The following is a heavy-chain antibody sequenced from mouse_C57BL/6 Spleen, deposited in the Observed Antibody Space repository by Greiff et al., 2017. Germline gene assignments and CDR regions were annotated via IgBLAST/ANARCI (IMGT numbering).Heavy chain of an antibody. CDR2: INPNNGGT. J-gene: IGHJ1*03. CDR3: ARNYYGSYWYFDV. V-gene: IGHV1-18*01. CDR1: GYTFTDYN. Sequence: EVKLMESGPELVKPGASVKIPCKASGYTFTDYNMDWVKQSHGKSLEWIGDINPNNGGTIYNQKFKGKATLTVDKSSSTAYMELRSLTSEDTAVYYCARNYYGSYWYFDVWGTGTTVTVSS. D-gene: IGHD1-1*01.